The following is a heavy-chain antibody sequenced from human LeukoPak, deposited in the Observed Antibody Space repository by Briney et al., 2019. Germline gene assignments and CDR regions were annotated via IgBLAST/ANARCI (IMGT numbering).Heavy chain of an antibody. CDR1: GGSISSGSYY. CDR2: IYNSGST. V-gene: IGHV4-61*02. CDR3: AREDYCSSTSCYTLLDY. Sequence: PSETLSLTCTFSGGSISSGSYYWSWIRQPAGKGLEWIGRIYNSGSTNYNPSLKSRVTISVDTSKNQFSLKLTSVTAADTAVYYCAREDYCSSTSCYTLLDYWGQGTLVTVSS. D-gene: IGHD2-2*02. J-gene: IGHJ4*02.